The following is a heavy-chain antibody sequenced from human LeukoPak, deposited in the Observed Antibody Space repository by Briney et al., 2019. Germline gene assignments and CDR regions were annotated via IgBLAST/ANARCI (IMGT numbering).Heavy chain of an antibody. J-gene: IGHJ4*02. CDR3: ARAVLRVSRGAIDY. CDR2: ISYDGSNK. CDR1: GFTFSSYA. V-gene: IGHV3-30-3*01. D-gene: IGHD2/OR15-2a*01. Sequence: PGGSLRLSCAASGFTFSSYAMHWVRQAPGKGLEWVAVISYDGSNKYYADSVKGRFTISRDNSKNMLHLQTNSLRAEDTAVYYCARAVLRVSRGAIDYWGQGALVTVSS.